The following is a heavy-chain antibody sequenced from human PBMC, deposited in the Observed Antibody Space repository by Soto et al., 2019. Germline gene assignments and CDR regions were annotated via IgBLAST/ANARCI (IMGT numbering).Heavy chain of an antibody. CDR1: GFFFSSYT. CDR3: AKGHTDEYGHYSYYGMDV. J-gene: IGHJ6*02. D-gene: IGHD3-10*01. CDR2: ISHDGSNK. V-gene: IGHV3-30-3*01. Sequence: QVQLVESGGGVVQPGRSLRLSCAASGFFFSSYTMHWVRQAQGKGLEWVAAISHDGSNKYYADSVKGRFTISRDNSKNSVYLQVNSLRADDTAVYYCAKGHTDEYGHYSYYGMDVWGQGTTVTVS.